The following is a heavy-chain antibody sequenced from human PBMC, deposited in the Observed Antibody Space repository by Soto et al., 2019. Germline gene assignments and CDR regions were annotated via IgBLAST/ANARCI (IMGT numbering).Heavy chain of an antibody. V-gene: IGHV1-8*01. J-gene: IGHJ6*02. CDR1: FTSYD. D-gene: IGHD6-19*01. CDR2: MNPNSGDT. CDR3: ARGPGSSDWRFSYYYMDV. Sequence: QVQLVQCGAEVKKPGASVKVSCTFTSYDINWVRQAAGQGLEWMAWMNPNSGDTRYAQKFQGRVTMTRDTSKFTAYMELSNLRSEDTAVYYCARGPGSSDWRFSYYYMDVWDQGTTVTVSS.